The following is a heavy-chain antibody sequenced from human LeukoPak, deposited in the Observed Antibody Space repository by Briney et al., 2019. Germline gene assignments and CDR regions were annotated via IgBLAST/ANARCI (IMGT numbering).Heavy chain of an antibody. J-gene: IGHJ5*02. CDR1: GLTFSSYG. Sequence: GRSLRLSCAASGLTFSSYGVHWVRQAPGKGLEWVVVISYDGTIRNYADSVKGRFTISRDNSKNTLYLQMNSLTAEDTALYYCAKGGCSSTTCYLANPWGQGTLVTVSS. D-gene: IGHD2-2*01. CDR3: AKGGCSSTTCYLANP. V-gene: IGHV3-30*18. CDR2: ISYDGTIR.